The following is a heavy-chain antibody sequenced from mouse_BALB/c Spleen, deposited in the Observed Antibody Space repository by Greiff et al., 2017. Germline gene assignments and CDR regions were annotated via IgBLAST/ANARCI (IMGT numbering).Heavy chain of an antibody. CDR1: GFSLTSYG. V-gene: IGHV2-2*02. J-gene: IGHJ1*01. Sequence: QVQLQQSGPGLVQPSQSLSITCTVSGFSLTSYGVHWVRQSPGKGLEWLGVIWSGGSTAYNAAFISRLSISKDNSKSQVFFKMNSRQANDTAVYYCATEGITTATWYFDVWGAGTTVTVSS. CDR2: IWSGGST. D-gene: IGHD1-2*01. CDR3: ATEGITTATWYFDV.